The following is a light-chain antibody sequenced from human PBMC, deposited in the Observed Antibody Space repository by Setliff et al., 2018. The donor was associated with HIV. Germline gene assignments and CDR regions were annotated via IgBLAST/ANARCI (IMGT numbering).Light chain of an antibody. CDR3: SSYTSSSTDV. V-gene: IGLV2-14*01. J-gene: IGLJ1*01. CDR1: SSDVGTYNA. CDR2: DVS. Sequence: QSVLTQPASVSGSPGQSITISCTGTSSDVGTYNAVYWYQQHPGKAPKLMIYDVSTRPSGVSNRFSGSKSGNTASLTISGLQTEDEADYYCSSYTSSSTDVVGTGTKVTVL.